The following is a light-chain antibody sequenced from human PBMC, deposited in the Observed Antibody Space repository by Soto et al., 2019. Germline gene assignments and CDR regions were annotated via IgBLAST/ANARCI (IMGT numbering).Light chain of an antibody. CDR3: QQYDNSPST. V-gene: IGKV1-33*01. CDR2: DAS. J-gene: IGKJ4*01. CDR1: QDISNY. Sequence: DIQMTQSPSSLSASVGDRVTITCQASQDISNYLNWYQQKPGKAPKLLIYDASNLETGVPSRFSGSGSGTDFTFTISSLQPEDIATYYCQQYDNSPSTFGGGTKVEIK.